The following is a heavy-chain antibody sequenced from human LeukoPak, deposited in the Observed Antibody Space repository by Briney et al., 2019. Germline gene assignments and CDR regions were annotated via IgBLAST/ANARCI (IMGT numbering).Heavy chain of an antibody. J-gene: IGHJ2*01. CDR3: ARAYYYGSGIGFLDL. V-gene: IGHV4-4*02. Sequence: SETLSLTCAVSGGSISSSNWWSWVRQPPGKGLEWIGEIYHSGSTNYNPSLKSRVTMSVDKSKNQFSLKLSSVTAADTAVYYCARAYYYGSGIGFLDLWGRGTLVTVSS. D-gene: IGHD3-10*01. CDR2: IYHSGST. CDR1: GGSISSSNW.